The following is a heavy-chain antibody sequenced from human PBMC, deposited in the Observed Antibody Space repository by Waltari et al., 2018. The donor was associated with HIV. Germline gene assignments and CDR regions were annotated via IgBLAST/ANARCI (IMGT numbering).Heavy chain of an antibody. CDR2: IYYSGST. D-gene: IGHD2-2*01. CDR3: ARDIVVVPAGDAFDI. Sequence: QVQLQESGPGLVKPSETLSLTCTVSGGSISSYYWSWIRQPPGKGLEWIGYIYYSGSTNYNPSLKSRVTISVDTSKNQFSLKLSSVTAADTAVYYCARDIVVVPAGDAFDIWGQGTMVTVSS. V-gene: IGHV4-59*01. J-gene: IGHJ3*02. CDR1: GGSISSYY.